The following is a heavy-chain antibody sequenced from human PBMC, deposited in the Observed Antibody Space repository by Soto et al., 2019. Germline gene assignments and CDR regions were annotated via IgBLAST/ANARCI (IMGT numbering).Heavy chain of an antibody. CDR2: IYIGGST. V-gene: IGHV3-66*01. CDR1: GFTVSSNY. CDR3: ARGSGSTVNYYYLDV. Sequence: EVQLVESGGGLVQPGGSLRLSCAASGFTVSSNYMNWVRQAPGKGLEWVSLIYIGGSTYYADSVKGRFPISRDNSRNTLYLQMNSLRAEDTAVYYCARGSGSTVNYYYLDVWGKGTTVTVSS. J-gene: IGHJ6*03. D-gene: IGHD4-4*01.